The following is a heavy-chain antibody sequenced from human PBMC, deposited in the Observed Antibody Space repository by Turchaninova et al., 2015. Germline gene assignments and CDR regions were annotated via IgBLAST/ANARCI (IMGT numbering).Heavy chain of an antibody. CDR1: GFILNKTW. D-gene: IGHD2-8*01. J-gene: IGHJ4*02. CDR2: IKSKTDGGTT. CDR3: TTVGVY. Sequence: EVLLVGFGGVVVKPWVFSRLSFAASGFILNKTWMSWVRQAPGKGLEWVGHIKSKTDGGTTDYAAPVKGRFIISRDDSKNTLYLQMNSLKTEDTAVYYCTTVGVYWGQGTLVTVSS. V-gene: IGHV3-15*01.